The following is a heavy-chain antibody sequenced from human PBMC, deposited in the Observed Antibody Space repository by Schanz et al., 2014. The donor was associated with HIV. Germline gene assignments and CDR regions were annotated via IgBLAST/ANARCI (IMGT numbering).Heavy chain of an antibody. V-gene: IGHV3-23*01. J-gene: IGHJ1*01. CDR1: GFTFRNYA. CDR2: ISGAGGSA. Sequence: EVQLLESGGGLVQPGGSLRLSCEGSGFTFRNYAMSWVRQAPGKGLEWVSTISGAGGSANYADSVNGRFTISRDNLKNTMYLQMSRLRAEDTAIYYCAKQFGGLSASELLNWGQGTLVTVSS. CDR3: AKQFGGLSASELLN. D-gene: IGHD2-15*01.